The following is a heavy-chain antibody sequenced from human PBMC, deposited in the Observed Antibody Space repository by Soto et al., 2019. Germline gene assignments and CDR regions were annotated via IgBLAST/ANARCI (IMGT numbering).Heavy chain of an antibody. CDR1: GGSISSSSYY. Sequence: SETLSLTCTVSGGSISSSSYYWGWIRQPPGKGLEWIGSIYYSGSTYYNPSLKSRVTISVDTSKNHFSLKLSSVTAADTAVYYCARAGDNYGSFHFDSWGRGTLVTVSS. CDR2: IYYSGST. CDR3: ARAGDNYGSFHFDS. D-gene: IGHD3-10*01. V-gene: IGHV4-39*02. J-gene: IGHJ4*02.